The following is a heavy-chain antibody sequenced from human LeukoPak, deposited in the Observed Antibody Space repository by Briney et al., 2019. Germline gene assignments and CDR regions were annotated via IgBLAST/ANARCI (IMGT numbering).Heavy chain of an antibody. CDR1: GFTFSSYA. J-gene: IGHJ4*02. CDR3: AKNGIGSGSYYST. CDR2: ISGSGGST. V-gene: IGHV3-23*01. D-gene: IGHD3-10*01. Sequence: GGSLRLSCAASGFTFSSYAMSWVREAPGKGLEWVSAISGSGGSTYYADSVKGRFTISRDNFKNTLYLQMNSLRAEDTAVYYCAKNGIGSGSYYSTWGQGTLVTVSS.